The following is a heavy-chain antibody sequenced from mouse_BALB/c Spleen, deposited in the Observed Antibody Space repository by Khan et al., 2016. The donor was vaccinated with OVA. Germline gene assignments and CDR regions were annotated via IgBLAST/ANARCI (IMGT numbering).Heavy chain of an antibody. V-gene: IGHV14-3*02. CDR3: ARLGYGNYWFAY. D-gene: IGHD2-1*01. Sequence: EVQLQESGAELVKPGASVKLSCTASGFDLKDIYMYWVMQRPEQGLEWIGKIDPANGNTKYDPKFQGKATITADTSSNTAYLQLSSLTSEDTAVYYCARLGYGNYWFAYWGQGTLVTVSA. CDR2: IDPANGNT. J-gene: IGHJ3*01. CDR1: GFDLKDIY.